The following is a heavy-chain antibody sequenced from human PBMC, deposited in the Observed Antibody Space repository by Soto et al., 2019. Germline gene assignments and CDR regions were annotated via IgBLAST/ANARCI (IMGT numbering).Heavy chain of an antibody. CDR1: GFTFSHYG. CDR3: ARDNDRIGHISYFDY. V-gene: IGHV3-33*01. Sequence: QVQLVESGGGVVQPGRSLRLSYAASGFTFSHYGIDCVRQAPGKGLEWVAGVWYDGSKQYYADSVKGRFTVFRDNFKYTVYLQMNSLRPENTTVYYCARDNDRIGHISYFDYWGQGIMVTVSS. D-gene: IGHD3-22*01. CDR2: VWYDGSKQ. J-gene: IGHJ4*02.